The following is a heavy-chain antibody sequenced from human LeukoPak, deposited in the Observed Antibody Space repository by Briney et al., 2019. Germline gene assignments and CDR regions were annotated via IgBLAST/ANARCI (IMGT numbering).Heavy chain of an antibody. D-gene: IGHD6-19*01. CDR2: INPNSGGT. CDR1: GYTFTGYH. Sequence: ASVKVSCKASGYTFTGYHMHWVRQAPGQGLEWMGWINPNSGGTNYAQKFQGRVTMTRDTSISTAYMELSRPRSDDTAVYYCARDFGIAVNWFDPWGQGTLVTVSS. CDR3: ARDFGIAVNWFDP. J-gene: IGHJ5*02. V-gene: IGHV1-2*02.